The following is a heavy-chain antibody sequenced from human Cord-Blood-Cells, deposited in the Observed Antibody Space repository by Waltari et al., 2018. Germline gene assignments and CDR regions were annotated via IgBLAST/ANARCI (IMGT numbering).Heavy chain of an antibody. CDR1: GFTSGSYE. D-gene: IGHD6-13*01. Sequence: EVQLVESGGGLVQPGGSLRLSCAASGFTSGSYEMNWVRQAPGKGLEWVSYISSSGSTLYYADSVKGRFTISRDNAKNSLYLQMNSLRAEDTAVYYCASIAAAGVDYWGQGTLVTVSS. CDR2: ISSSGSTL. V-gene: IGHV3-48*03. CDR3: ASIAAAGVDY. J-gene: IGHJ4*02.